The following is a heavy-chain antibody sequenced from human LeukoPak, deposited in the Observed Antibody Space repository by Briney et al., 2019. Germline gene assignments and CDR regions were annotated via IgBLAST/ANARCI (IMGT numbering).Heavy chain of an antibody. J-gene: IGHJ4*02. CDR1: GGTFSSYA. CDR3: ARAPDYGGTYFDY. D-gene: IGHD4-23*01. V-gene: IGHV1-69*13. CDR2: IIPIFGTA. Sequence: SVKVSCKASGGTFSSYAISWVRQAPGQGLEWMGGIIPIFGTANYAQKFQGRVTITADESTSTAYMELSSLRSKDTAVYYCARAPDYGGTYFDYWGQGTLVTVSS.